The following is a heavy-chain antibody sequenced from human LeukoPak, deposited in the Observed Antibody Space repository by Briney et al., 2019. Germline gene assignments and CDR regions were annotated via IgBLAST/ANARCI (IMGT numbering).Heavy chain of an antibody. V-gene: IGHV3-20*04. CDR2: INWNGGST. Sequence: GGSLRLSCAVSGFTFDDYGMSWVRQAPGKGLEWVSGINWNGGSTGYADSVKGRFTISRDNAKNSLYLQMNSLRAEDTALYYCARDDYYGSGSYYNVGAFDIWGQGTMVTVSS. CDR1: GFTFDDYG. D-gene: IGHD3-10*01. J-gene: IGHJ3*02. CDR3: ARDDYYGSGSYYNVGAFDI.